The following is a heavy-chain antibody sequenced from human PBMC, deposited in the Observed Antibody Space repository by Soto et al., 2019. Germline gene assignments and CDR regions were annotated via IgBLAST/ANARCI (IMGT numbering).Heavy chain of an antibody. V-gene: IGHV4-34*01. Sequence: LSLTCAVYGGSFSGYYWSWIRQPPGKGLEWIGEINHSGSTNYNPSLKSRVTISVDTSKNQFSLKLSSVTAADTAVYYCARGVFTIFGVVINWFDPWGQGTLVTVSS. J-gene: IGHJ5*02. CDR2: INHSGST. D-gene: IGHD3-3*01. CDR1: GGSFSGYY. CDR3: ARGVFTIFGVVINWFDP.